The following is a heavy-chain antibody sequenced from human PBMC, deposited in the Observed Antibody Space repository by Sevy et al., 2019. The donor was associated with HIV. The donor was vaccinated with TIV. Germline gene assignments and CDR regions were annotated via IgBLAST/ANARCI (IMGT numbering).Heavy chain of an antibody. CDR3: TRVRGTISPYYYYGMDV. CDR1: GFTFGDYA. V-gene: IGHV3-49*03. D-gene: IGHD3-16*01. CDR2: IRSKTYGGTT. J-gene: IGHJ6*02. Sequence: GGSLGLSCTASGFTFGDYAMSWCRQAPGKGLEWVGFIRSKTYGGTTEYAASAKGRFTISRDDSKSIAYLQMNSLKTEDTAVYYCTRVRGTISPYYYYGMDVWGQGTTVTVSS.